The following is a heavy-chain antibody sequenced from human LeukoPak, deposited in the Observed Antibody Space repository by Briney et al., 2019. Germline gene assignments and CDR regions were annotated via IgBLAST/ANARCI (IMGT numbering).Heavy chain of an antibody. CDR3: AREVLYYFARIRYFDL. CDR2: INHSGST. J-gene: IGHJ2*01. D-gene: IGHD3-16*01. V-gene: IGHV4-34*01. Sequence: NPSETLSLTCAVYGGSFSGYYWSWIRQPPGKGLEWIGEINHSGSTNYNPSLKSRVTISVDTSKNQFSLKLSSVTAADTAVYYCAREVLYYFARIRYFDLWGRGTLVTVSS. CDR1: GGSFSGYY.